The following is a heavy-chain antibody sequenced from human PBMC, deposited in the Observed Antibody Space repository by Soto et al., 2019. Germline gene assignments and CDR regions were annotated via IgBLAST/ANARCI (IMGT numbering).Heavy chain of an antibody. Sequence: EVQLVESGGGLVQPGGSLKLSCVASGLAFVGSGIHWVRQASGKGLEWVGRIRSNTNNYATEYAASVKGRFIISRDDSRNTAYLQMNSLKTEDTALYYCTSPDYGGNSGTGDYWGQGTLVTVSP. CDR3: TSPDYGGNSGTGDY. J-gene: IGHJ4*02. CDR1: GLAFVGSG. CDR2: IRSNTNNYAT. V-gene: IGHV3-73*02. D-gene: IGHD4-17*01.